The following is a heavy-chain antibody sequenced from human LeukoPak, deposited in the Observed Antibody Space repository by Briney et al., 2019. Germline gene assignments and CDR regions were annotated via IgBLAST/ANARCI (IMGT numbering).Heavy chain of an antibody. V-gene: IGHV3-53*01. CDR1: GFTVSANC. CDR3: ARDIRKRGYYDFWSGYYKGSPIYYGMDV. J-gene: IGHJ6*02. D-gene: IGHD3-3*01. Sequence: GGSLRLSCVASGFTVSANCMSWVRQAPGKGLEWVSLIYSDGSTYYSDSVKGRFTISRDNAQNSVYLQMSSLRAEDTAIYYCARDIRKRGYYDFWSGYYKGSPIYYGMDVWGQGTAVTVSS. CDR2: IYSDGST.